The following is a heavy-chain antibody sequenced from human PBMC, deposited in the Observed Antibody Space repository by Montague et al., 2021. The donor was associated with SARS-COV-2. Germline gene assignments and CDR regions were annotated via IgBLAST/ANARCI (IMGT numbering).Heavy chain of an antibody. CDR3: ARIPEYSSGGGPDWYFDL. Sequence: PALVEPTQTLTLTCTFSGFSVSTSGLCVSWIRQPPEKALEWLALIDWDDDTYYSTSLKTRLAISKDTSKNQVVLTMTDMDPVDTGTYYCARIPEYSSGGGPDWYFDLWGRGTLVTVSS. CDR1: GFSVSTSGLC. CDR2: IDWDDDT. V-gene: IGHV2-70*01. J-gene: IGHJ2*01. D-gene: IGHD6-19*01.